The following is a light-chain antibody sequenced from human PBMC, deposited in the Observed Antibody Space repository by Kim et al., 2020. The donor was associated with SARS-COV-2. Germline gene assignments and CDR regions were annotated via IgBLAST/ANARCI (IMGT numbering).Light chain of an antibody. CDR1: QNIRND. CDR3: QQSYSAPLIS. J-gene: IGKJ5*01. Sequence: DIQMTQSPSSLSASVGDRVTITCRASQNIRNDLNWFQQRPGRAPKLLIFDAATLQSGVPSRFSGSSSGADFTLTITDLQPEDFATYYCQQSYSAPLISFGQGTRLEIK. V-gene: IGKV1-39*01. CDR2: DAA.